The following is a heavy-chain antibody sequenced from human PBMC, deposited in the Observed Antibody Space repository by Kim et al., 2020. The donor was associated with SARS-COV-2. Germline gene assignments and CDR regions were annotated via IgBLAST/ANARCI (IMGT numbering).Heavy chain of an antibody. J-gene: IGHJ4*02. V-gene: IGHV7-4-1*02. D-gene: IGHD3-9*01. CDR3: ARAAVGGFDGFDD. Sequence: ASVKVSCKASGYIFTTYVMNWVRQAPGQGLEWMGWINTNTGNPTYAQGFTRRFVFSLDTSVSTAYLQISSLKAEDTAVYYCARAAVGGFDGFDDWGQGTLVTVSS. CDR1: GYIFTTYV. CDR2: INTNTGNP.